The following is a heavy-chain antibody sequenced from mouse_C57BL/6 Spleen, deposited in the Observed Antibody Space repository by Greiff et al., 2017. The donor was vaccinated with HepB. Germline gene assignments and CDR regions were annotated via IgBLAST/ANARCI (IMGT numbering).Heavy chain of an antibody. CDR2: ISYDGSN. D-gene: IGHD4-1*01. Sequence: VQLKESGPGLVKPSQSLSLTCSVTGYSITSGYYWNWIRQFPGNKLEWMGYISYDGSNNYNPSLKNRISITPDTSKNQFFLKLNAVTTEDTATYYCAREGLGRAWFAYWGQGTLVTVSA. CDR3: AREGLGRAWFAY. V-gene: IGHV3-6*01. J-gene: IGHJ3*01. CDR1: GYSITSGYY.